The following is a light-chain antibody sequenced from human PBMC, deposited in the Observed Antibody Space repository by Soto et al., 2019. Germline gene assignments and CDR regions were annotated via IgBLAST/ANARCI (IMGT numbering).Light chain of an antibody. CDR1: QRVISSY. CDR2: GAS. V-gene: IGKV3D-20*02. J-gene: IGKJ5*01. Sequence: EIALTQSPGTLSLSPGERATLSCRASQRVISSYLAWYQQTPGQAARLLIYGASSRTTGIPARFSGSGAGTDFTLPISSLEPEDYAAYYCQQRDDWPPITFGQGTRLEIK. CDR3: QQRDDWPPIT.